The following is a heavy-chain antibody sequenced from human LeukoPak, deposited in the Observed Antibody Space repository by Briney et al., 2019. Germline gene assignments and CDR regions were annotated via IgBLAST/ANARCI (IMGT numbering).Heavy chain of an antibody. CDR2: INHSGST. CDR3: ARVFRWLHSGYDP. CDR1: GGSISSSSYY. J-gene: IGHJ5*02. D-gene: IGHD5-24*01. V-gene: IGHV4-39*07. Sequence: SETLSLTCTVSGGSISSSSYYWGWIRQPPGKGLEWIGEINHSGSTNYNPSLKSRVTISVDTSKNQFSLKLSSVTAADTAVYYCARVFRWLHSGYDPWGQGTLVTVSS.